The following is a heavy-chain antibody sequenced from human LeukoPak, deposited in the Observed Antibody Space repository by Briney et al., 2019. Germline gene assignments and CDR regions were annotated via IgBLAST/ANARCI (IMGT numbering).Heavy chain of an antibody. J-gene: IGHJ4*02. CDR1: GFTFSSYA. Sequence: GSLRLSCAAPGFTFSSYAMHWVRQAPGKGLEWVAVISYDGSNKYYADSVKGRFTISRDNSKNTLYLQMNSLRAEDTAVYYCARAAYSSSWYYFDYWGQGTLVTVSS. CDR3: ARAAYSSSWYYFDY. V-gene: IGHV3-30-3*01. D-gene: IGHD6-13*01. CDR2: ISYDGSNK.